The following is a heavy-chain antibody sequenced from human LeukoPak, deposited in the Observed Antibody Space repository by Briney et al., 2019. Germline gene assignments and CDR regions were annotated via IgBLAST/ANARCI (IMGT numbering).Heavy chain of an antibody. D-gene: IGHD2-15*01. J-gene: IGHJ4*02. Sequence: PGGSLRLSCAASGFTFSDYWMHWARQAPGKGLVWVSRINTDGSSTIYTDSVKGRFTISRDNAKNTLYLQMNSLRAEDTAVYYCARDLSHCSGGSCYSAHFDYWGQGTLVTVSS. CDR2: INTDGSST. V-gene: IGHV3-74*01. CDR1: GFTFSDYW. CDR3: ARDLSHCSGGSCYSAHFDY.